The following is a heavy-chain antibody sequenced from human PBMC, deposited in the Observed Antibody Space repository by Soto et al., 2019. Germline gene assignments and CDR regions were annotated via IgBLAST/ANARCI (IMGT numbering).Heavy chain of an antibody. CDR3: ASAIVATISTDLPKTYYYYYGMYV. V-gene: IGHV1-69*13. J-gene: IGHJ6*02. CDR2: IIPIFGTA. Sequence: SVKVSCRASGGTFRSYAISWVRQAPGQGLEWMGGIIPIFGTANYAQKFQGRVTITADESTSTAYMELSSLRSEDTAVYYCASAIVATISTDLPKTYYYYYGMYVWGQGTTVTVS. CDR1: GGTFRSYA. D-gene: IGHD5-12*01.